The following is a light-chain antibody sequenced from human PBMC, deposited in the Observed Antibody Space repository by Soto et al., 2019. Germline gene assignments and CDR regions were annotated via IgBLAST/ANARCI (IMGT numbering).Light chain of an antibody. CDR3: QQYNSYRT. Sequence: DIQMTQSPSTLSASLGDRVTITCRASQSISSWLAWYQQKPWKAPKLLIRKASTLESGVPSRFSGSASGTEFTLTISSLQPDDFATYYCQQYNSYRTFGQGTKVEI. CDR2: KAS. CDR1: QSISSW. V-gene: IGKV1-5*03. J-gene: IGKJ1*01.